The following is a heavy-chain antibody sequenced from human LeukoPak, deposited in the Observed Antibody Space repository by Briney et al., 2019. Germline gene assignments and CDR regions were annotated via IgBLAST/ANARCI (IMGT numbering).Heavy chain of an antibody. Sequence: PSETLSLTCTVSGGSISSYYWSWIRQPAGKGLEWIGRIYTSGSTNYNPSLTSRVTISLDKSNNQISLNLSSVTAADTAVYFCARSRAAAGTRDFDYWGQGNQVTVPS. CDR1: GGSISSYY. CDR3: ARSRAAAGTRDFDY. CDR2: IYTSGST. D-gene: IGHD6-13*01. V-gene: IGHV4-4*07. J-gene: IGHJ4*02.